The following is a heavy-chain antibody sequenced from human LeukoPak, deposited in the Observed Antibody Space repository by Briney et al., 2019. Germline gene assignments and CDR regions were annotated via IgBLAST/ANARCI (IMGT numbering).Heavy chain of an antibody. V-gene: IGHV3-30*18. Sequence: GKSLRLSCAASGFTFSSFVMHWVRQAPGKGLEWVALISYDGTNEYYADSVKGRFTISRDNPKNKLYLQMNSLRAEDTAVYYCAKKKGQYFYDSSGYFDYWGQGTLVTVSS. J-gene: IGHJ4*02. CDR1: GFTFSSFV. D-gene: IGHD3-22*01. CDR2: ISYDGTNE. CDR3: AKKKGQYFYDSSGYFDY.